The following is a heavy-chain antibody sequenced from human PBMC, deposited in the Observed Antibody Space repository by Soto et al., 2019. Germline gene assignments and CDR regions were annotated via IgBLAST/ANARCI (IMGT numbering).Heavy chain of an antibody. CDR1: GFTFSSYA. CDR3: AKVSIIVVVVAATYFDY. V-gene: IGHV3-23*01. J-gene: IGHJ4*02. CDR2: ISGSGGST. D-gene: IGHD2-15*01. Sequence: EVQLLESGGGLVQPGGSLRLSCAASGFTFSSYAMSWVRQAPGKGLEWVSAISGSGGSTYYADSVKGRFTISRDNSKNTLYLQVNSLRAEDTAVYYCAKVSIIVVVVAATYFDYWGQGTLVTVSS.